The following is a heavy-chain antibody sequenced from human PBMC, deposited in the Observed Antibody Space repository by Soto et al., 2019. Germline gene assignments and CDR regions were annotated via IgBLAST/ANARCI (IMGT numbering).Heavy chain of an antibody. CDR1: GFTFSDYY. Sequence: GGSLRLSCAASGFTFSDYYMSWIRQAPGKGLEWVSYISSSGSTIYYADSVKGRFTISRDNAKNSLYLQMNSLRAEDTAVYYCARDYGDRYYYYYYMDVWGKGTTVTVSS. CDR3: ARDYGDRYYYYYYMDV. J-gene: IGHJ6*03. CDR2: ISSSGSTI. D-gene: IGHD4-17*01. V-gene: IGHV3-11*01.